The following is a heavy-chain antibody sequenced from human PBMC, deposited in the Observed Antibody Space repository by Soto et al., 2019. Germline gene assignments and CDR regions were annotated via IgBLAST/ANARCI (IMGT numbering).Heavy chain of an antibody. CDR1: GYTFTGYY. Sequence: ASVKVSCKASGYTFTGYYIHWVREAPGQGLEWMGWIDPQTGGTSYAQKFQGRVTLSRDTSINTAYLELSRLRFDDAAVYFCARERYQVISDGMDVWGQGTTVTVS. CDR3: ARERYQVISDGMDV. V-gene: IGHV1-2*02. CDR2: IDPQTGGT. D-gene: IGHD2-2*01. J-gene: IGHJ6*02.